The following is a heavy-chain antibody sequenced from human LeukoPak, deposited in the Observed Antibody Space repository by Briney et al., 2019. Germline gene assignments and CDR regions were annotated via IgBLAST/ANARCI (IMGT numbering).Heavy chain of an antibody. CDR2: ISSSSSYI. V-gene: IGHV3-21*04. J-gene: IGHJ3*02. CDR1: RFTFSSYS. D-gene: IGHD2-15*01. CDR3: ARFRMTLDAFDI. Sequence: GGSLRLSCAASRFTFSSYSMNWVRQAPGKGLEWVSSISSSSSYIYYADSVKGRFSISRDNAKKSLYLQMNSLRAEDTALYYCARFRMTLDAFDIWGQGTMVTVSS.